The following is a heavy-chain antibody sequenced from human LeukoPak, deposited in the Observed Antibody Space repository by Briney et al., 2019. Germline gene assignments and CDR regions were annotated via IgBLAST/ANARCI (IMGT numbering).Heavy chain of an antibody. CDR1: GGSFSGYY. J-gene: IGHJ5*02. V-gene: IGHV4-34*01. CDR2: INHSGST. Sequence: PTETLCLTCAVYGGSFSGYYWSWIRQPPGKGLEWIGEINHSGSTNYNPSLKSRVTISVDRSKNQFSLKLSSVTAADTAVYYCARSYYYGSGSYVWFDPWGQGTLVTVSS. CDR3: ARSYYYGSGSYVWFDP. D-gene: IGHD3-10*01.